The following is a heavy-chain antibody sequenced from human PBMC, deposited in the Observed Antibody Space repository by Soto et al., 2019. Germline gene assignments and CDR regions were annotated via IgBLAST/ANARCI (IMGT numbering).Heavy chain of an antibody. Sequence: QVQLQESGPGLVKPSETLSLTCSASGASVTNYYWSWIRRPPGKGLEWIGYIYNNRVTNYNPSLKSRVTISGDTSENRFSLKLTSVTAADTAVYFCAYGDSQGPFDSWGQGTLVTVSS. CDR3: AYGDSQGPFDS. CDR2: IYNNRVT. V-gene: IGHV4-59*02. CDR1: GASVTNYY. J-gene: IGHJ4*02. D-gene: IGHD4-17*01.